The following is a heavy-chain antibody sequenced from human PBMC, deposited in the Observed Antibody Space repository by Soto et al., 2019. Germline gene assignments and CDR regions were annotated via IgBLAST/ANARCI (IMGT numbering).Heavy chain of an antibody. V-gene: IGHV4-31*03. CDR2: IYYSGST. CDR3: ASGELGYCISTSCSPVD. Sequence: QVQLQESGPGLVKPSQTLSLTCTVSGGSISSGGYYWSWIRQHPGKGLEWIGYIYYSGSTYYNPSLKSRGTISVDTSKNQFSLKLSSVTAADTAVYYCASGELGYCISTSCSPVDLGQGTLVTVSS. CDR1: GGSISSGGYY. D-gene: IGHD2-2*01. J-gene: IGHJ4*02.